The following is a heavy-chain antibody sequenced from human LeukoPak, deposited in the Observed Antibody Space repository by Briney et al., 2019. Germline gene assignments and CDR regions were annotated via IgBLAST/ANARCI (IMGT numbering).Heavy chain of an antibody. V-gene: IGHV1-18*01. CDR2: ISAYNGNT. Sequence: ASVKVSFKASGYTFTSYGISWVRQAPGQGVEWMGRISAYNGNTNYAQKLQGRVTMTTDTSTSTAYMELRSLRSDDTAVYYCARGQRLILECMDVWGKGTTVTVSS. J-gene: IGHJ6*03. CDR1: GYTFTSYG. D-gene: IGHD3-3*01. CDR3: ARGQRLILECMDV.